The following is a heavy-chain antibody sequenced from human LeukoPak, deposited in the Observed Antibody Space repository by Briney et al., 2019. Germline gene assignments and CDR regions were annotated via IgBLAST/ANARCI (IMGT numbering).Heavy chain of an antibody. J-gene: IGHJ4*02. CDR3: AKDEYYGSGSYYTMTFDY. Sequence: GGSLRLSCTASGFTFSNYWMNWVRQAPGKGLEWVANIKQDESAKNYVDSVKGRFTISRDNAKNSLYLQMNSLRAEDSAVYYCAKDEYYGSGSYYTMTFDYWGQGTLVTVSS. D-gene: IGHD3-10*01. V-gene: IGHV3-7*03. CDR2: IKQDESAK. CDR1: GFTFSNYW.